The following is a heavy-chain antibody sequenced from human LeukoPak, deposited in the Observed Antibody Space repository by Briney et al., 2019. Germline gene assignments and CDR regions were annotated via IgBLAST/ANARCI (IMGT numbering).Heavy chain of an antibody. V-gene: IGHV4-39*07. D-gene: IGHD6-13*01. Sequence: SETLSLTCTVSGGSITSSSHYWGWIRQPPGKGLEWIGSIYDDGSTYYNPSLKSRVTISVDTSKNQFSLKLSSVTAADTAVYYCARDRQQLVRGDYLDYWGQGTLVTVSS. CDR2: IYDDGST. CDR3: ARDRQQLVRGDYLDY. CDR1: GGSITSSSHY. J-gene: IGHJ4*02.